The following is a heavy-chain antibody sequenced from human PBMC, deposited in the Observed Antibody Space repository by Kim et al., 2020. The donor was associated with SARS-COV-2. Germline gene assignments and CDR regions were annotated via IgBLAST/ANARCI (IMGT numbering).Heavy chain of an antibody. D-gene: IGHD2-2*01. CDR3: ARNLVPTTKTYGMDV. Sequence: GGSLRLSCAASGFTFSRYSMNWVRQAPGKGLEWVSSISSTSAYIYYADSVKGRFTISRDNAKDSLYLQMNSLRAEDTAVYYCARNLVPTTKTYGMDVWGQGTTVTVSS. J-gene: IGHJ6*02. CDR2: ISSTSAYI. CDR1: GFTFSRYS. V-gene: IGHV3-21*01.